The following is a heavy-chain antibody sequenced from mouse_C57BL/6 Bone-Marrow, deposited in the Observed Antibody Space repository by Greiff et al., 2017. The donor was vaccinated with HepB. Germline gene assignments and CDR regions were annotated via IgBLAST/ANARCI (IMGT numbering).Heavy chain of an antibody. Sequence: VQLQQPGAELVKPGASVKLSCKASGYTFTSYWMHWVKQRPGRGLEWIGRIDPNSGGTKYNEKFKSKATLTVDTPSSTAYIQLSSLTSEDSAVYYCARGLRIYYYGSSYPDYWGQGTTLTVSS. CDR2: IDPNSGGT. V-gene: IGHV1-72*01. J-gene: IGHJ2*01. CDR1: GYTFTSYW. CDR3: ARGLRIYYYGSSYPDY. D-gene: IGHD1-1*01.